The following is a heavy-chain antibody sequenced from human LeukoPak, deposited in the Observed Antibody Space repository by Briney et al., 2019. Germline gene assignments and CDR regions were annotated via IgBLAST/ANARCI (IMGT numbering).Heavy chain of an antibody. CDR3: AKDISPGPRWGAFDI. V-gene: IGHV3-7*03. D-gene: IGHD4-23*01. CDR1: GFTFSSYW. J-gene: IGHJ3*02. Sequence: PGGSLRLSCAASGFTFSSYWMSWVRQAPGKGLEWVANIKQDGSEKYYVDSVKGRFTISRDNAKNSLYLQMNSLRAEDMALYYCAKDISPGPRWGAFDIWGQGTMVTVSS. CDR2: IKQDGSEK.